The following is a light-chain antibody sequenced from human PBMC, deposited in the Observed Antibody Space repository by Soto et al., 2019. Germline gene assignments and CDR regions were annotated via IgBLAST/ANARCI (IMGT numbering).Light chain of an antibody. CDR2: AAS. Sequence: DIQMTQSPSTFSASVGHISTITCRASQSISSYLNWYQQKPGKAPKLLIYAASSLQSGVPSRLSGSGSETDFTITISSMKNEDFETYYCQQSYSTPLTFGGGTKVDIK. J-gene: IGKJ4*01. CDR3: QQSYSTPLT. CDR1: QSISSY. V-gene: IGKV1-39*01.